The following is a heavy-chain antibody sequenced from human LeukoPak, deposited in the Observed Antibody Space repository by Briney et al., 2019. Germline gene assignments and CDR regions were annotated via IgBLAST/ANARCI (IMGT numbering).Heavy chain of an antibody. CDR3: ARSPRSYYGSRSWIDY. V-gene: IGHV4-39*01. Sequence: SETLSLTCTVSGGSISTTSYYWGWIRQPPGKGLEWIGSIYYSGTTYYNPSLKRRVPISVDTSKNQFSLKVSSVTATDTAMYYCARSPRSYYGSRSWIDYWGQGTLVTVSS. CDR2: IYYSGTT. CDR1: GGSISTTSYY. J-gene: IGHJ4*02. D-gene: IGHD3-10*01.